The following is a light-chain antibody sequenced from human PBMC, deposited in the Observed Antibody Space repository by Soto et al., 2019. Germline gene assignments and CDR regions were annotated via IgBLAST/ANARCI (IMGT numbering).Light chain of an antibody. CDR3: QQSYSTPWT. CDR1: QGIRND. V-gene: IGKV1-39*01. CDR2: AAS. J-gene: IGKJ1*01. Sequence: IQMTQSPSSLSASVGDTVTITCRASQGIRNDLGWYQQKPGKAPKLLIHAASSLESRVPTRFSGSGSGTDFTLTISSLQPEDFATYYCQQSYSTPWTFGQGTKVDIK.